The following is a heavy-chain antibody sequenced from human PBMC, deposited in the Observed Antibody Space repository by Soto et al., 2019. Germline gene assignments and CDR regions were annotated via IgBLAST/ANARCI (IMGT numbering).Heavy chain of an antibody. CDR1: GGSVSSGSYY. D-gene: IGHD2-15*01. CDR2: IYYSGST. J-gene: IGHJ4*02. Sequence: SETLSLTCTVSGGSVSSGSYYWSWIRQPPGKGLEWIGYIYYSGSTNYNPSLKSRVTISVDTSKNQFSLKLSSVTAADTAVYYCARDSYCSGGSCYSHWGQGTLVTVSS. CDR3: ARDSYCSGGSCYSH. V-gene: IGHV4-61*01.